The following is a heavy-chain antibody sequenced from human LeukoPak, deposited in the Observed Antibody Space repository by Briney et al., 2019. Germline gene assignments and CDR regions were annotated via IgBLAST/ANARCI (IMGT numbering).Heavy chain of an antibody. CDR3: ASLTRRGYSSSSDQREDILDY. CDR2: ISYDGSNK. CDR1: GFTFSNYW. Sequence: PGGSLRLSCAASGFTFSNYWMHWVRQAPGKGLEWVAVISYDGSNKYYADSVKGRFTISRDNSKNTLYLQMNSLRAEDTAVYYCASLTRRGYSSSSDQREDILDYWGQGTLVTVSS. D-gene: IGHD6-6*01. V-gene: IGHV3-30-3*01. J-gene: IGHJ4*02.